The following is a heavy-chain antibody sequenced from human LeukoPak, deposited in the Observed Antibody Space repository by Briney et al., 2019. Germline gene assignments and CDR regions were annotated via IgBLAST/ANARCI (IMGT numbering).Heavy chain of an antibody. CDR1: GGTFSSYT. V-gene: IGHV1-69*04. D-gene: IGHD3-3*01. J-gene: IGHJ4*02. Sequence: SSVKVSCKASGGTFSSYTISWVRQAPGQGPEWMGRIIPILGIANYAQKFQGRVTITADKSTSTAYMELSSLRSEDTAVYYCARDLTIFGVDPAYYFDYWGQGTLVTVSS. CDR2: IIPILGIA. CDR3: ARDLTIFGVDPAYYFDY.